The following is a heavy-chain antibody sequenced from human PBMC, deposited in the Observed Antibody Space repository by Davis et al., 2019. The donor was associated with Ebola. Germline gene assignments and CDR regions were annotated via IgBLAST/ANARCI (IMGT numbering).Heavy chain of an antibody. CDR3: AKDITMIVVVICAD. CDR2: ISGSGGST. CDR1: GFTFSDYY. V-gene: IGHV3-23*01. J-gene: IGHJ4*02. Sequence: GGSLRLSCAASGFTFSDYYMSWIRQAPGKGLEWVSAISGSGGSTYYADSVKGRFTISRDNSKNTLYLQMNSLRAEDTAVYYCAKDITMIVVVICADWGQGTLVTVSS. D-gene: IGHD3-22*01.